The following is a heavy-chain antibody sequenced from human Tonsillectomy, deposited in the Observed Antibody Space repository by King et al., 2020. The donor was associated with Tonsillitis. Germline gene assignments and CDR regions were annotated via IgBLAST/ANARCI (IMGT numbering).Heavy chain of an antibody. CDR2: IYHSGST. V-gene: IGHV4-38-2*01. Sequence: VQLQESGPGLVKPSETLSLTCAVSGYSISSGYYWGWIRQPPGKGLEWIGSIYHSGSTYYNPSLKSRVTISVDTSKNQFSLKLSSVTAADTAGYYCARGGVEWELLGTFGLWGQGTLVTVSS. J-gene: IGHJ4*02. D-gene: IGHD1-26*01. CDR1: GYSISSGYY. CDR3: ARGGVEWELLGTFGL.